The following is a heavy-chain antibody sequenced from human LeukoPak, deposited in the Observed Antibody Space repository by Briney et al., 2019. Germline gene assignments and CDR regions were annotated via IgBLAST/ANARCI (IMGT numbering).Heavy chain of an antibody. J-gene: IGHJ4*02. Sequence: PGGSLRLSCAASGFTFTNYAMSWVRQAPGKGLDWVSAISGSGDSTYYADSVKGRFTISRDDSKNTLYLQMDSLRAEDTAVYYCVKLRSGTMAAGNYWGQGTLVTVSS. CDR2: ISGSGDST. V-gene: IGHV3-23*01. CDR1: GFTFTNYA. CDR3: VKLRSGTMAAGNY. D-gene: IGHD6-13*01.